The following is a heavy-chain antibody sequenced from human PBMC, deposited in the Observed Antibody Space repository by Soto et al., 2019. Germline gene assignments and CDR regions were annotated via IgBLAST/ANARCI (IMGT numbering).Heavy chain of an antibody. CDR3: ARDTLGVAATDRWFDP. CDR1: GGSISSSSYY. J-gene: IGHJ5*02. V-gene: IGHV4-39*07. D-gene: IGHD2-15*01. Sequence: SETLSLTCTVSGGSISSSSYYWGWIRQPPGKGLEWIGSIYYSGSTYYNPSLKSRVTISVDTSKNQFSLKLSSVTAADTAVYYCARDTLGVAATDRWFDPWGQGTLVTVSS. CDR2: IYYSGST.